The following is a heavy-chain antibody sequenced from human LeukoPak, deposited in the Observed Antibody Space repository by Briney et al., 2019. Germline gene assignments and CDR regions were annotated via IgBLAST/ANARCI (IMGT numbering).Heavy chain of an antibody. Sequence: GGSLRLSCAASGFTFSSYSMNWVRQAPGKGLEWVSYISSSSSTIYYADSVKGRFTISRDNAKNSLYLQMNSLRAEDTAVYYCARVQSLHWVICSGGSCYPDYFQHWGQGTLVTVSS. CDR2: ISSSSSTI. CDR1: GFTFSSYS. V-gene: IGHV3-48*04. D-gene: IGHD2-15*01. J-gene: IGHJ1*01. CDR3: ARVQSLHWVICSGGSCYPDYFQH.